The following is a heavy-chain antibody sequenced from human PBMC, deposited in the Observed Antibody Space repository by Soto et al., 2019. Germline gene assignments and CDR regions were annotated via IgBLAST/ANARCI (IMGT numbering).Heavy chain of an antibody. D-gene: IGHD3-9*01. CDR1: GASVSTGY. J-gene: IGHJ4*02. CDR3: ARLRYYDILTGYSPPWFDY. V-gene: IGHV4-59*08. Sequence: SETLSLTCNVSGASVSTGYWSWIRQPQGKGLEWLGFMYFGGSFNYNPSLTSRVTISVDTSKNQFSLKLSSVSAADTAVYYCARLRYYDILTGYSPPWFDYWGQGTLVTVSS. CDR2: MYFGGSF.